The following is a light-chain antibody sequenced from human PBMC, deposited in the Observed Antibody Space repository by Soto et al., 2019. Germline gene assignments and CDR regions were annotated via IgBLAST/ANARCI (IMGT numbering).Light chain of an antibody. J-gene: IGLJ3*02. V-gene: IGLV2-14*01. CDR3: SSYTLSSTWV. Sequence: QSALTQPASVSGSPGQAINISCTGTSNDIGLYNYVSWYQQHPGKAPKLVIYEVTYRPSGVSDRFSGSKSDNTASLTISGLQAEDEADYYCSSYTLSSTWVFGGGTKVTVL. CDR2: EVT. CDR1: SNDIGLYNY.